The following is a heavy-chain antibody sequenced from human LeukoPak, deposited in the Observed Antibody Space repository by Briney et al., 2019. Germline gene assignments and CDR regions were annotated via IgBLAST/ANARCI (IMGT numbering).Heavy chain of an antibody. Sequence: PSETLSLTCTVSGGSISSSSYYWGWIRQPPGKGLEWIGSIYYSGSTYYNPSLKSRVTISVDTSKNQFSLKLSSVTAADTAVYYCARDLTELLWFGESEAFDIWGQGTMVIVSS. CDR2: IYYSGST. CDR1: GGSISSSSYY. J-gene: IGHJ3*02. V-gene: IGHV4-39*07. D-gene: IGHD3-10*01. CDR3: ARDLTELLWFGESEAFDI.